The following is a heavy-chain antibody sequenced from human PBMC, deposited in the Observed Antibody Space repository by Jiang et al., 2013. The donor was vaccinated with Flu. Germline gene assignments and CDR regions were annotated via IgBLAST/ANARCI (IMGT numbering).Heavy chain of an antibody. CDR2: IRSKNNKYET. Sequence: VQLLESGGGLVQPGGSLKLSCVASGFTFSGSAMHWVRQASGKGLEWVGRIRSKNNKYETAYAASVQGRFTISRDDSRNTAYLQMNSLKTEDTAVYYCAGSTRPYCGGNKCHLDYFYYGMDVWGQGITVTVSS. CDR1: GFTFSGSA. D-gene: IGHD2-21*01. V-gene: IGHV3-73*01. J-gene: IGHJ6*02. CDR3: AGSTRPYCGGNKCHLDYFYYGMDV.